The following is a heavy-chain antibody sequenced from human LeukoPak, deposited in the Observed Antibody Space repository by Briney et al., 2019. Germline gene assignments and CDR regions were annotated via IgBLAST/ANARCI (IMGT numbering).Heavy chain of an antibody. CDR3: ATHALWLIDY. D-gene: IGHD3-10*01. CDR2: IHYSGST. Sequence: SETQSPTWTVSGGSISSSSYYWGWIRQPPGKGLEWIGSIHYSGSTYYTPSLKSQVTISIYTSNNQFSLKLSSVTAADTAVYFLATHALWLIDYWGQGTLVTVSS. J-gene: IGHJ4*02. CDR1: GGSISSSSYY. V-gene: IGHV4-39*01.